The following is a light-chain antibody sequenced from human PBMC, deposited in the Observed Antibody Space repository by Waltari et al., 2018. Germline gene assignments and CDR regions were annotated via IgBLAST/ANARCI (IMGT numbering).Light chain of an antibody. CDR2: GAS. V-gene: IGKV4-1*01. CDR3: QQYGSSPLA. CDR1: QNVLYSSNNKNY. J-gene: IGKJ1*01. Sequence: DIVMTQSPDSLAVSLGERATINCKSSQNVLYSSNNKNYLAWYQQKPAQAPRLLIYGASSRATGIPDRFSGSGSGTDFTLTISRLEPEDFALYFCQQYGSSPLAFGQGTKVEIK.